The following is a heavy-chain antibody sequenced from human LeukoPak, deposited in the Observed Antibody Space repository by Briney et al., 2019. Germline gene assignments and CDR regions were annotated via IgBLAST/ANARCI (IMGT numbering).Heavy chain of an antibody. Sequence: GRSLRLSCAASGFTFSSYGMHWVRQAPGKGLEWVAVISYDGSNKYYADAVKGRLTISRDNSKSTLYLQMNSLRAEDTAVYYCAKDYSNYVGLFDYWGQGTLVTVSS. J-gene: IGHJ4*02. CDR1: GFTFSSYG. CDR3: AKDYSNYVGLFDY. D-gene: IGHD4-11*01. V-gene: IGHV3-30*18. CDR2: ISYDGSNK.